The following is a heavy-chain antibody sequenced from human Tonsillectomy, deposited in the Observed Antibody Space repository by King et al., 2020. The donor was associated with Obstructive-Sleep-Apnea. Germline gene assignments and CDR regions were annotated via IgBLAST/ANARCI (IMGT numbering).Heavy chain of an antibody. CDR3: ASGYFDWLPRNYFDY. J-gene: IGHJ4*02. CDR1: GFTFSSYW. Sequence: VQLVESGGGLVQPGGSLRLSCAASGFTFSSYWMHWVRQAPGKGLVWVSRINSDGSSRSYADSVKGRFTISRDNAENTLYLQMNSLRAEDTAVYYCASGYFDWLPRNYFDYWGPGTLVTVSS. CDR2: INSDGSSR. D-gene: IGHD3-9*01. V-gene: IGHV3-74*01.